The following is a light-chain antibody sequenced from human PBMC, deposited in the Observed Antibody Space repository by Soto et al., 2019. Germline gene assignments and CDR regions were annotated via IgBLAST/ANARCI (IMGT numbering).Light chain of an antibody. J-gene: IGLJ3*02. CDR3: SSYTSSSTHWV. Sequence: QSALTQPASVSGSPGQSITISCTGTSSDAGGYNYVSWYQQHPGKAPKFMIYEVSNRPSGVSNRFSGSKSGNTASLTISGLQAEDEADYSCSSYTSSSTHWVFGGGTKLTVL. V-gene: IGLV2-14*01. CDR1: SSDAGGYNY. CDR2: EVS.